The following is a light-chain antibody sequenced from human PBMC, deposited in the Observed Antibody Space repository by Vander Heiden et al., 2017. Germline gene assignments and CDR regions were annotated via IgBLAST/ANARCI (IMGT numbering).Light chain of an antibody. CDR3: MQDLQTPQV. J-gene: IGKJ4*01. CDR2: LGS. CDR1: QSLLHSNGYNY. V-gene: IGKV2-28*01. Sequence: EIVMTQSPVSLPVTPGEPASISCRSSQSLLHSNGYNYLDWYLQKPGQSPQLLIYLGSSRASGVPDRFSRSGSGTDFTLKISRVETEDVGVYCCMQDLQTPQVFGGGSEVEIQ.